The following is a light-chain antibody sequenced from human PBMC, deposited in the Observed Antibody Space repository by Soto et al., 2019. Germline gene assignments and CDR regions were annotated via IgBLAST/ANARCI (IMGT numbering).Light chain of an antibody. J-gene: IGKJ5*01. CDR2: DAS. Sequence: IQLTHSPAFLSASVGDRVTITCRASQDISTSLAWYQQKPGKAPKLLIYDASSLETGVPSRFSGSGSGTDFTLTISSLQPEDFATYYCQQYDNLPLIFGQGTRLEIK. CDR3: QQYDNLPLI. CDR1: QDISTS. V-gene: IGKV1-33*01.